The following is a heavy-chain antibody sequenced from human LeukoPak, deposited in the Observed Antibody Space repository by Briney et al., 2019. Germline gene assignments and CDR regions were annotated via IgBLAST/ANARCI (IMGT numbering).Heavy chain of an antibody. CDR2: IYTSGST. J-gene: IGHJ4*02. Sequence: TSETLSLTCTVSGGSISSYYWSWIRQPAGKGLEWIGRIYTSGSTNYNPSLKSRVTMSVDTSKNQFSLKLSSVTAVDTAVYYCARATLDTAMVLFDYWGQGTLVTVSS. CDR1: GGSISSYY. CDR3: ARATLDTAMVLFDY. D-gene: IGHD5-18*01. V-gene: IGHV4-4*07.